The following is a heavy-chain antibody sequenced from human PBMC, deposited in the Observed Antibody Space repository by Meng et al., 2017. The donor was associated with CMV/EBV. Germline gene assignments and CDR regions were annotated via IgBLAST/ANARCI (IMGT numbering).Heavy chain of an antibody. J-gene: IGHJ4*02. D-gene: IGHD4-17*01. CDR2: ISYDGSNK. CDR1: GFTFSSYA. V-gene: IGHV3-30-3*01. CDR3: ARDLEDGAPPIPGY. Sequence: QVSLGESGGGVVQPGRSLRLSCVASGFTFSSYAMHWVRQAPGKGLEWVAVISYDGSNKYYADSVKGRFTISRDNSKNTLYLQMNSLRAEDTAVYYCARDLEDGAPPIPGYWGQGTLVTVSS.